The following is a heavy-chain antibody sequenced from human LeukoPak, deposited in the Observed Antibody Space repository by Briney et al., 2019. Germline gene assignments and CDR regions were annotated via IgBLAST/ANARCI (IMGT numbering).Heavy chain of an antibody. Sequence: GASVKVSCKASGYTFTSYGISWVRQAPGQGLEWMGWISAYNGNTNYAQKLQGRVTMTTDTSTSTAYMELRSLRSDDTAVYYCARDLPMMSAAAGTDYWGQGTLVTVSS. D-gene: IGHD6-13*01. CDR1: GYTFTSYG. J-gene: IGHJ4*02. CDR3: ARDLPMMSAAAGTDY. V-gene: IGHV1-18*01. CDR2: ISAYNGNT.